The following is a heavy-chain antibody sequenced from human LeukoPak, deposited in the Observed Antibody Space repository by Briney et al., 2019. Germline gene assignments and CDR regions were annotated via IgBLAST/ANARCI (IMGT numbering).Heavy chain of an antibody. Sequence: SETLSLTCTVSGGSISNHYWSWIRQPAGKGLEWIGRIYTSGSINHNPSLKSRVTISVDTSKNQFSLKLSSVTAADTAMYYCARDMTPNDAFDIWGQGTMVTVSS. J-gene: IGHJ3*02. CDR2: IYTSGSI. CDR1: GGSISNHY. CDR3: ARDMTPNDAFDI. V-gene: IGHV4-4*07.